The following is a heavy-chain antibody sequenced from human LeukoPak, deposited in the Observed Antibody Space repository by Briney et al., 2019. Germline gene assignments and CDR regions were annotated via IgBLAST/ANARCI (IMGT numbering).Heavy chain of an antibody. CDR2: IGPTGTDR. CDR3: ATETIGRHYDY. Sequence: GGSLRLSCAASRFTFSSCGFNWVRQAPGKGLEWVSSIGPTGTDRYYADSVRGRFTISRDNAKNSMYLQMDSLRDEDTAVYYCATETIGRHYDYWGQGTLLTVSS. CDR1: RFTFSSCG. V-gene: IGHV3-21*01. J-gene: IGHJ4*02. D-gene: IGHD1-14*01.